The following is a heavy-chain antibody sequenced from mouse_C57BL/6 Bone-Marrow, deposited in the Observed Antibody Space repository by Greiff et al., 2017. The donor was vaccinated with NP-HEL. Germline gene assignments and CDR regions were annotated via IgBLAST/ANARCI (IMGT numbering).Heavy chain of an antibody. Sequence: EVQLQQSGPELVKPGASVKISCKASGYTFTDYYMNWVKQSHGKSLEWIGDINPNNGGTSYNQKFKGKATVTVDKSSSTAYMELRSLTSEDSAVYYCARSGITTVSPDVWGTGTTVTVSS. CDR1: GYTFTDYY. D-gene: IGHD1-1*01. V-gene: IGHV1-26*01. CDR3: ARSGITTVSPDV. CDR2: INPNNGGT. J-gene: IGHJ1*03.